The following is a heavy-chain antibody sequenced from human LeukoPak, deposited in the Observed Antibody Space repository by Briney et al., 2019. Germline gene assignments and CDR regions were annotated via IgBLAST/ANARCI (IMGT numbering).Heavy chain of an antibody. CDR3: ARRDGYNYHYYGMDV. Sequence: GASVKVSCKASGYTFTSYYMHWVRQAPGQGLEWMGIINPSGGSTSYAQKFQGRVTMTRDTSTSTVYMELSGLRSEDTAVYYCARRDGYNYHYYGMDVWGQGTTVTVSS. CDR2: INPSGGST. D-gene: IGHD5-24*01. J-gene: IGHJ6*02. CDR1: GYTFTSYY. V-gene: IGHV1-46*01.